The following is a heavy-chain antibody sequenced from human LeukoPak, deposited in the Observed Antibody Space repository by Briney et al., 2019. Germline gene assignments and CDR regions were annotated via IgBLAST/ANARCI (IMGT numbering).Heavy chain of an antibody. CDR1: GFTFSSYE. D-gene: IGHD2-21*01. J-gene: IGHJ3*02. Sequence: PGGSLRLSCAASGFTFSSYEMNWVRQAPGKGLEWVSYISSSGSTIYYADSVKGRFTISRDNAKNSLYLQMNSLRAEDTAVYYCARASYDVDAFDIWGQGTMVTVSS. CDR3: ARASYDVDAFDI. V-gene: IGHV3-48*03. CDR2: ISSSGSTI.